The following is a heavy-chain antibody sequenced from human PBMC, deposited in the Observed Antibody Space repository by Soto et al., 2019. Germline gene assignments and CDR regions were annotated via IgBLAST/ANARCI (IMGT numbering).Heavy chain of an antibody. CDR1: GGSISSSSYY. Sequence: SETLSLTCTVSGGSISSSSYYWGWIRQPPGKGLEWIGSIYYSGSTYYNPSLKSRVTISVDTSKNQFSLKLSSVTAADTAVYYCARTPTTVTPFDYWGQGTLVTVSS. V-gene: IGHV4-39*01. CDR3: ARTPTTVTPFDY. D-gene: IGHD4-17*01. J-gene: IGHJ4*02. CDR2: IYYSGST.